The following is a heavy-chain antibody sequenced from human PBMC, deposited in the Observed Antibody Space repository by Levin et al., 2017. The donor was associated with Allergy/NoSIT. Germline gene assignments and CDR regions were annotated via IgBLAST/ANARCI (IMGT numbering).Heavy chain of an antibody. V-gene: IGHV3-23*01. CDR2: ISGSGVNI. D-gene: IGHD3-22*01. J-gene: IGHJ4*02. Sequence: GGSLRLSCAASGFTFSTYAMSWVRQAPGKGLEWVSAISGSGVNIYYADSVKGRFTISRDNSKNTVYLQMNSLRAEDTAVYYCAKVWAGSTGYFFDFWGQGTLVTVSS. CDR1: GFTFSTYA. CDR3: AKVWAGSTGYFFDF.